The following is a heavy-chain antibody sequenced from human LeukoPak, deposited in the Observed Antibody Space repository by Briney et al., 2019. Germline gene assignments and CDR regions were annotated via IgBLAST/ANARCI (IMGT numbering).Heavy chain of an antibody. D-gene: IGHD3-22*01. CDR1: GISFSSHG. CDR3: ARARNDYDSNGFSFLDY. Sequence: GGSLRLSCAASGISFSSHGMHWVRQAPGKGLEWVAVIWYDGTNIYYADSVKGRSTISRDNSKNTLYLQMNSLRAEDTALYYCARARNDYDSNGFSFLDYWGQGTLVTVSS. J-gene: IGHJ4*02. V-gene: IGHV3-33*01. CDR2: IWYDGTNI.